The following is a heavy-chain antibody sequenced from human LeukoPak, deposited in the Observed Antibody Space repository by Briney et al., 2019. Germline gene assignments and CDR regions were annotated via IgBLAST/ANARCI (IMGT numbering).Heavy chain of an antibody. Sequence: GRSLRLSCAASGFTFSSYGMHWVRQAPGKGLEWVAVIWYDGSNKYYADSVKGRFTISRDNSKNTLYQQMNSLRAEDTAVYYCARDYAAAGSFPTWPWGQGTLVTVSS. CDR3: ARDYAAAGSFPTWP. CDR2: IWYDGSNK. D-gene: IGHD6-13*01. J-gene: IGHJ5*02. CDR1: GFTFSSYG. V-gene: IGHV3-33*01.